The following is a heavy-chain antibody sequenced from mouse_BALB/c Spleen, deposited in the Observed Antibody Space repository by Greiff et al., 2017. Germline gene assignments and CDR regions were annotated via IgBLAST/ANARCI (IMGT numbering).Heavy chain of an antibody. CDR2: ISYSGST. Sequence: EVKLQESGPGLVKPSQSLSLTCTVTGYSITSDYAWNWIRQFPGNKLEWMGYISYSGSTSYNPSLKSRISITRDTSKNQFFLQLNSVTTEDTATYYCATYYGYGRSYAMDYWGQGTSVTVSS. J-gene: IGHJ4*01. V-gene: IGHV3-2*02. CDR3: ATYYGYGRSYAMDY. D-gene: IGHD1-2*01. CDR1: GYSITSDYA.